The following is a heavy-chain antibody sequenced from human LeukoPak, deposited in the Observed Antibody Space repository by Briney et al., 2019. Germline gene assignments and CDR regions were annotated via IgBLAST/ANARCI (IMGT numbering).Heavy chain of an antibody. CDR2: IYYSGST. CDR3: ARVYDSSGYHYYFDY. J-gene: IGHJ4*02. Sequence: SETLSLTCTVSGGSISSGGYYWSWIRQHLGKGLEWIGYIYYSGSTYYNPSLKSRVTISVDTSKNQFSLKLSSVTAADTAVYYCARVYDSSGYHYYFDYWGQGTLVTVSS. V-gene: IGHV4-31*03. D-gene: IGHD3-22*01. CDR1: GGSISSGGYY.